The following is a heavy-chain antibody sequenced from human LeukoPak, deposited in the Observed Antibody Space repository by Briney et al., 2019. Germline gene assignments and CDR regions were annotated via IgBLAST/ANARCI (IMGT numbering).Heavy chain of an antibody. CDR3: ARQAYTSSLWAFDI. Sequence: PSETLSLTCTVSGGSISSYYWSWIRQPPGKGLEWFGYIHYSGSTNYNPSLKSRVTISVDTSKNQFSLKLSSVTAADTAVYYCARQAYTSSLWAFDIWGQGTMVTVSS. D-gene: IGHD6-13*01. J-gene: IGHJ3*02. CDR2: IHYSGST. V-gene: IGHV4-59*08. CDR1: GGSISSYY.